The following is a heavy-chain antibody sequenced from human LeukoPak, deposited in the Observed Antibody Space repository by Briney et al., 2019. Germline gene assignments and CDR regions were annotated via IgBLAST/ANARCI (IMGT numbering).Heavy chain of an antibody. D-gene: IGHD1-26*01. CDR1: GFTFTSYW. CDR2: ISSDGTTT. Sequence: GGSLRLSCAASGFTFTSYWMHWVRQSPGKGLVWVSHISSDGTTTACADSMKGRFTISRDNAKSTLYLQINSLRDEDTAVYYCVRDRYGSYDYWGQGTLVTVSS. CDR3: VRDRYGSYDY. J-gene: IGHJ4*02. V-gene: IGHV3-74*01.